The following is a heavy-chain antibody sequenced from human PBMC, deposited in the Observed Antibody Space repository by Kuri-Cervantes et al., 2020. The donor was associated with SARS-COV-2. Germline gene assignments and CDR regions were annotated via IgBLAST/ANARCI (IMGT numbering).Heavy chain of an antibody. CDR2: IYPGDSDT. D-gene: IGHD1-7*01. CDR3: ARAPNYSHFDY. Sequence: KVSCKGSGYSFTSYWIGWVRQMPGKGLGWVGIIYPGDSDTRYSPSFQGQVTISADKSISTAYLQWSSLKASDTAMYYCARAPNYSHFDYWGQGTLVTVSS. V-gene: IGHV5-51*01. J-gene: IGHJ4*02. CDR1: GYSFTSYW.